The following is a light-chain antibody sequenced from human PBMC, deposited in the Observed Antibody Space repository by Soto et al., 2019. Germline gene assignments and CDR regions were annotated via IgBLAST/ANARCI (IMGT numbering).Light chain of an antibody. V-gene: IGLV1-47*01. CDR3: ATWDDTLSAVV. Sequence: QSVLTQTPSASGTPGQRVTIACSGSTANIGSNYVYWYQQLPGTTPKLLIYRNDRRPSGVPDRFSGSKSGTSASLAISGLRSEDEADYYCATWDDTLSAVVFGGGTKLTVL. CDR2: RND. CDR1: TANIGSNY. J-gene: IGLJ2*01.